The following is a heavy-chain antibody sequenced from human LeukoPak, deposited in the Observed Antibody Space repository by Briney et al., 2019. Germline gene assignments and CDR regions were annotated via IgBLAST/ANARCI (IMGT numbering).Heavy chain of an antibody. CDR1: GGTFSSYA. V-gene: IGHV1-69*04. CDR3: ARWSGYYSAFDY. J-gene: IGHJ4*02. CDR2: IIPILGIA. Sequence: ASVKVSCKASGGTFSSYAISWVRQAPEQGLEWMGRIIPILGIANYAQKFQGRVTITADKSTSTAYMELSSLRSEDTAVYYCARWSGYYSAFDYWGQGTLVTVSS. D-gene: IGHD3-3*01.